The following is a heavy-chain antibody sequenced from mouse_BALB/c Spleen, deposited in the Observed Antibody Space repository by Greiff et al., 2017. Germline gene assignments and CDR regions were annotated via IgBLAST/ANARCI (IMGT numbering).Heavy chain of an antibody. CDR1: GYTFSSYW. CDR3: ARETTVNYLDY. V-gene: IGHV1-9*01. J-gene: IGHJ2*01. CDR2: ILPGSGST. Sequence: VQLVESGAELMKPGASVKISCKATGYTFSSYWIEWVKQRPGHGLEWIGEILPGSGSTNYNEKFKGKATFTADTSSNTAYMQLSSLTSEDSAVYYCARETTVNYLDYWGQGTTLTVSS. D-gene: IGHD1-1*01.